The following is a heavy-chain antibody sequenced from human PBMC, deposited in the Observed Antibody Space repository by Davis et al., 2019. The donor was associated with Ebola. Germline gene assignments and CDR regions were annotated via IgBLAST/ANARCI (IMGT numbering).Heavy chain of an antibody. V-gene: IGHV3-53*01. CDR3: ARGHTDFDY. CDR1: GFTLSNYY. Sequence: GESLKISCAASGFTLSNYYMSWVRQAPGKGLDWVSVIYRGGTTYSADSVEGRFTISRDDSKNTLYLQMNSLRAEDTALYYCARGHTDFDYWGQGTLVTVSS. D-gene: IGHD5-18*01. J-gene: IGHJ4*02. CDR2: IYRGGTT.